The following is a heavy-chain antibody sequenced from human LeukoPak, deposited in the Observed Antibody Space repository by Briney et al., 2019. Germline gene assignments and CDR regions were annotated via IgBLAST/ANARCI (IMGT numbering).Heavy chain of an antibody. CDR1: GCTFSSYA. V-gene: IGHV1-69*05. CDR3: ARGRPLQPRGLYYYYMDV. CDR2: IIPIFGTA. Sequence: GASVKVSCKASGCTFSSYAISWVRQAPGQGLEWMGGIIPIFGTANYAQKFQGRVTITTDESTSTAYMELSSLRSEDTAVYYCARGRPLQPRGLYYYYMDVWGKGTTVTVSS. J-gene: IGHJ6*03. D-gene: IGHD4-11*01.